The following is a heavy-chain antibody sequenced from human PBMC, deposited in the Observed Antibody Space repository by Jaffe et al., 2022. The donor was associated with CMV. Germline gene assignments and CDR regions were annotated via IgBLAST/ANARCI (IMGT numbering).Heavy chain of an antibody. V-gene: IGHV3-23*01. CDR1: GFTFSSYA. CDR2: ITGSGDDT. D-gene: IGHD6-6*01. CDR3: AKGSGAVRPYCFDY. Sequence: EVQLLASGGGLVQPGGSLRLSCAASGFTFSSYAMSWVRRAPGKGLEWISAITGSGDDTYTADSVKGRFTISRDNSKNTLYLQMNSLRAEDTAVYYCAKGSGAVRPYCFDYWGQGTLVTVSS. J-gene: IGHJ4*02.